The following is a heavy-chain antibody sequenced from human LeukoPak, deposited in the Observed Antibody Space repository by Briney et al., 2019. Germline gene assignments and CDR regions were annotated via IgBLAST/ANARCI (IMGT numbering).Heavy chain of an antibody. V-gene: IGHV3-7*01. J-gene: IGHJ4*02. D-gene: IGHD3-10*01. Sequence: GGSLRLSCAASGFTFSSYGMHWVRQAPGKGLEWVANIKQDGSEKYYVDSVKGRFTISRDNAKNSLYLQMNSLRAEDTAVYYCARDRQYYGSGHFDYWGQGTLVTVSS. CDR2: IKQDGSEK. CDR3: ARDRQYYGSGHFDY. CDR1: GFTFSSYG.